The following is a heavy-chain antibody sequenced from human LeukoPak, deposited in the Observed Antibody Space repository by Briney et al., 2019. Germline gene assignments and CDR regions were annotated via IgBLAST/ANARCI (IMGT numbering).Heavy chain of an antibody. CDR3: AREYSASEY. J-gene: IGHJ4*02. CDR1: GYTFTGFY. D-gene: IGHD5-12*01. V-gene: IGHV1-2*02. Sequence: GASVKVSCKASGYTFTGFYLHWVRQAPGQGLEWMGWINPDTGDTNYAQKFQGRVTVTRDTSISTVYMELSRLTSADTALYYCAREYSASEYWGQGTLVTVSP. CDR2: INPDTGDT.